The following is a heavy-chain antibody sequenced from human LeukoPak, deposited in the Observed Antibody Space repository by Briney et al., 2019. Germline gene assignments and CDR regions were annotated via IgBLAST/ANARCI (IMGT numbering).Heavy chain of an antibody. CDR3: ARDLSPAYFLH. Sequence: SGGSLRLSCAASGFTFSNYGMHWVRQAPGKGLEWVAFIRYDGSNKYYPDSVKGRFSISRDNSKHTLYLQMNSLRAEDTAVYYCARDLSPAYFLHWGQGNLVTVSS. V-gene: IGHV3-30*02. CDR1: GFTFSNYG. J-gene: IGHJ1*01. D-gene: IGHD2/OR15-2a*01. CDR2: IRYDGSNK.